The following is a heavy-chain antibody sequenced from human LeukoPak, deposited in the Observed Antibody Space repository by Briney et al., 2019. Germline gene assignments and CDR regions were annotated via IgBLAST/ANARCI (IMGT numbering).Heavy chain of an antibody. CDR2: INPRGDYT. Sequence: ASVKVSCKTSGYTXTGYYMHWVRQAPGQGLEWMGTINPRGDYTTYAQKFQGRVTMTRDTSTSTVYMELSSLRSEDTAMYHCARGGGGHGMDVWGQGTTVTVSS. CDR3: ARGGGGHGMDV. J-gene: IGHJ6*02. CDR1: GYTXTGYY. V-gene: IGHV1-46*01. D-gene: IGHD2-15*01.